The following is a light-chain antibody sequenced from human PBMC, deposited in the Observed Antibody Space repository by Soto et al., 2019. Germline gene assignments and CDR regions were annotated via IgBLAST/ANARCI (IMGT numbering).Light chain of an antibody. V-gene: IGLV2-14*01. J-gene: IGLJ2*01. CDR2: EVI. CDR1: SSDVGRYNY. CDR3: CSYTRSSTLL. Sequence: QSALTRPASVSGSPGQSITISCTGTSSDVGRYNYVSWYQQYPGRAPRLIIYEVIKRPAGVSNRFSGSKSGNTASLTISGLHAADEADYYCCSYTRSSTLLFGGGTKLTVL.